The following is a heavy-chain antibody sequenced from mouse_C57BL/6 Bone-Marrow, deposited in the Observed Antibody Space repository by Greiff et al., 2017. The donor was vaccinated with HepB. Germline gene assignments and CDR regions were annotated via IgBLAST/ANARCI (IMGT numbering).Heavy chain of an antibody. J-gene: IGHJ1*03. Sequence: VQLQQSGAELVRPGTSVKMSCKASGYTFTNYWIGWAKQRPGHGLEWIGDIYPGGGYTNYNEKFKGKATLTADKSSSTAYMQFSSLTSEDSAIYYCARSDYYGSSPHWYFDVWGTGTTVTVSS. V-gene: IGHV1-63*01. CDR1: GYTFTNYW. D-gene: IGHD1-1*01. CDR2: IYPGGGYT. CDR3: ARSDYYGSSPHWYFDV.